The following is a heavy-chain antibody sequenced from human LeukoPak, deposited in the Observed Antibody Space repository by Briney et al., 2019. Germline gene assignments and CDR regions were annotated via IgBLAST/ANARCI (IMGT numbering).Heavy chain of an antibody. CDR3: AKGVSGYGSGSPFDY. CDR1: GFTFSTYG. J-gene: IGHJ4*02. D-gene: IGHD3-10*01. Sequence: GGSLRLSCAASGFTFSTYGMHWVRQAPGKGLEWVSLISVSGTSTYYPDSVKGRFTISRDNSKNTVYLQMNSLRAEDTAVYYCAKGVSGYGSGSPFDYWGQGTLVTVSS. V-gene: IGHV3-NL1*01. CDR2: ISVSGTST.